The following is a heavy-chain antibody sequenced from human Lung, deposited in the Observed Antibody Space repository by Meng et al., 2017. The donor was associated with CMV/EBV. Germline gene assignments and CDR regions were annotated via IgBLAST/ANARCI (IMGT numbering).Heavy chain of an antibody. CDR2: IYPGDSDT. J-gene: IGHJ3*02. D-gene: IGHD2-2*02. CDR1: GYSFTSYW. V-gene: IGHV5-51*01. CDR3: ARQLYCSSTSCYTNAFDI. Sequence: XVSXKGSGYSFTSYWIGWVRQMPGKGLEWMGIIYPGDSDTRYSPSFQGQVTISADKSISTAYLQWSSLKASDTAMYYCARQLYCSSTSCYTNAFDIGXRGTRGT.